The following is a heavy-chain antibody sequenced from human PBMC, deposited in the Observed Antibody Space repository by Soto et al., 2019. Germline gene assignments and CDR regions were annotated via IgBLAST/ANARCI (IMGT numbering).Heavy chain of an antibody. J-gene: IGHJ5*02. CDR1: GYTFTGYY. CDR2: INPNSGGT. CDR3: ARVDCSGGSCWFGP. Sequence: ASVKVSCKASGYTFTGYYMHWVRQAPGQGLEWMGWINPNSGGTNYAQKFQGWVTMTRDTSISTAYMELSRLRSDDTAVYYCARVDCSGGSCWFGPWGQGTLVTVSS. D-gene: IGHD2-15*01. V-gene: IGHV1-2*04.